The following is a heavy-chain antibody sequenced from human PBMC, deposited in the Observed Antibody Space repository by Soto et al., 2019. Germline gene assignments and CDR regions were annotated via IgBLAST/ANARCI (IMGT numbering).Heavy chain of an antibody. J-gene: IGHJ4*02. CDR2: IYHTGIT. CDR3: ARFGSPSLLLGELAPYYFDY. Sequence: QVQLQGSGPGLVRPSGTLSLTCAVSGGSISSDNWWGWVRQPPGKGLEWIGEIYHTGITNYNPSLKSRVIMSVDKSKNQFSLRLTSVTAADTAVFYCARFGSPSLLLGELAPYYFDYWGQGILVTVSS. V-gene: IGHV4-4*02. D-gene: IGHD3-16*01. CDR1: GGSISSDNW.